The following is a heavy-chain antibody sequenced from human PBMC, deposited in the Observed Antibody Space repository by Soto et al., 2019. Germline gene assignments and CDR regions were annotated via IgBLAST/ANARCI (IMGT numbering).Heavy chain of an antibody. CDR3: AATGGNYFGLDV. Sequence: GASVKFSCKSSDNTFTHYGINWVRQAPGQGLEWMGWISGYNGNTKYAQKFQDRVTMTADTSTRTAFMEVRSLTSDDTGVYFCAATGGNYFGLDVWGQGTTVTVSS. J-gene: IGHJ6*02. CDR1: DNTFTHYG. V-gene: IGHV1-18*01. CDR2: ISGYNGNT. D-gene: IGHD2-8*02.